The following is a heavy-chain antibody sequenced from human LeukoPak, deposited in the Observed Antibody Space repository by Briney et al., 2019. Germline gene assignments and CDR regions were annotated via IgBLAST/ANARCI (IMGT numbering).Heavy chain of an antibody. D-gene: IGHD2-2*02. CDR1: GFTFSSYA. CDR2: ISSNGGST. Sequence: GGSLRLSCAASGFTFSSYAMHWVRQAPGKGLEYVSAISSNGGSTYYANSVKGRFTISRDNSKNTLYLQMGSLRAEDMAVYYCARAPLVPAAILINPSDYYHGMDVWGQGTTVTVSS. V-gene: IGHV3-64*01. J-gene: IGHJ6*02. CDR3: ARAPLVPAAILINPSDYYHGMDV.